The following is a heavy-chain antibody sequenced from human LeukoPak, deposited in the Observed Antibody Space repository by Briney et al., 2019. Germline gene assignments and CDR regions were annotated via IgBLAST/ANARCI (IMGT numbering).Heavy chain of an antibody. CDR1: AITFSTYA. CDR3: TTDGYGSDAFDI. V-gene: IGHV3-15*01. Sequence: GGSLRLSCAASAITFSTYAMSWVRQAPGKGLEWVGRIKSKTDGGTTDYAAPVKGRFTISRDDSKNTLYLQMNSLKTEDTAVYYCTTDGYGSDAFDIWGQGTMVTVSS. CDR2: IKSKTDGGTT. J-gene: IGHJ3*02. D-gene: IGHD5-18*01.